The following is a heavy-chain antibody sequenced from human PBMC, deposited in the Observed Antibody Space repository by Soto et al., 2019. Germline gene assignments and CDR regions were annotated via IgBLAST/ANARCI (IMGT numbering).Heavy chain of an antibody. J-gene: IGHJ3*02. CDR2: IIPILGIA. V-gene: IGHV1-69*04. D-gene: IGHD3-10*01. CDR1: GGTFSSYT. CDR3: ARERESTYYYGSGSYSAFDI. Sequence: ASVKVSCKASGGTFSSYTISWVRQAPGQGLEWMGRIIPILGIANYAQKFQGRVTITADKSTSTAYMELSSLRSEDTAVYYCARERESTYYYGSGSYSAFDIWGQGTMVTVSS.